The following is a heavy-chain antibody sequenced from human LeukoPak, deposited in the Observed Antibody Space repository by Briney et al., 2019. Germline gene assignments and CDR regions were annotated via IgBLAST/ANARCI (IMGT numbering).Heavy chain of an antibody. V-gene: IGHV1-3*01. Sequence: ASVKVSCKTSGYTFTTYAIHWVRQAPGQRLEWMGWINAGNGNIKYSQKFQGRVTITRDTSASTAYMELSSLRSEDTAAYYCARGAPIRVAGAATFDPWGQGTLVTVSS. J-gene: IGHJ5*02. CDR1: GYTFTTYA. CDR3: ARGAPIRVAGAATFDP. D-gene: IGHD6-19*01. CDR2: INAGNGNI.